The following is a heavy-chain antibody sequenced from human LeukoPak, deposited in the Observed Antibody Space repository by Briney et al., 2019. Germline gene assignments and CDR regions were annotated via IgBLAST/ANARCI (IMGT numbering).Heavy chain of an antibody. CDR3: AVAAPTEQFVTSLIDY. V-gene: IGHV4-4*07. Sequence: SETLSLTCTVSGGSISSYYWSWIRQPAGKGLEWIGRIYTSGSPNYNPSLKSRVTMSVDTSKNQFSLKLSSVTAADTAVYYCAVAAPTEQFVTSLIDYWGQGTLVTVSS. CDR2: IYTSGSP. J-gene: IGHJ4*02. CDR1: GGSISSYY. D-gene: IGHD6-19*01.